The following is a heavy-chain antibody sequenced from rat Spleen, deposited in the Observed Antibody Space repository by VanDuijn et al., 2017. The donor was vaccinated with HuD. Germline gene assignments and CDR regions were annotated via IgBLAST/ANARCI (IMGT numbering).Heavy chain of an antibody. CDR1: EFTFSDYN. D-gene: IGHD1-11*01. J-gene: IGHJ2*01. V-gene: IGHV5-7*01. Sequence: EVQLVESGGDLVQPGRSLKLSCAASEFTFSDYNMAWVRQAPKKGLEWVATITKTGGSTFYPDSVKGRFTVSRDNAKNTLYLQMNSLRSEDTATYYCARHTPFNYGTVGDYWGQGVMVTVSS. CDR2: ITKTGGST. CDR3: ARHTPFNYGTVGDY.